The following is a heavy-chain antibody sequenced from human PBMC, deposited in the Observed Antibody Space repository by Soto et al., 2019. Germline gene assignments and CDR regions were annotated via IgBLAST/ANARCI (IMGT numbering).Heavy chain of an antibody. CDR2: ISAYNGNT. J-gene: IGHJ6*02. CDR1: GYTFTSYG. D-gene: IGHD3-22*01. Sequence: QVQLVQSGAEVKKPGASVKVSCKASGYTFTSYGISWVRQAPGQGLEWMGWISAYNGNTNYAQKLQGRVTMTTDTSTSKAYMELRSLRSDDTAVYYCARDGYYDSSGYFYYYYGMDVWGQGTTVTVSS. CDR3: ARDGYYDSSGYFYYYYGMDV. V-gene: IGHV1-18*01.